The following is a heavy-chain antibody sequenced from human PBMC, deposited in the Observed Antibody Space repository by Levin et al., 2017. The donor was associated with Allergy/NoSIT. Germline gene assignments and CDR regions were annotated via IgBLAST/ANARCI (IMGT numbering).Heavy chain of an antibody. CDR3: ARRGGLVVPPSSNWFDP. CDR2: GYSSGST. CDR1: GGSVSSNSNYY. V-gene: IGHV4-39*01. J-gene: IGHJ5*02. D-gene: IGHD2-15*01. Sequence: SETLSLSCTVSGGSVSSNSNYYWAWIRQPPGKGLEWIANGYSSGSTSYNPSLEGRVTMSVDTSRNRFSLEVRSVTAADTAVYYCARRGGLVVPPSSNWFDPWGQGILVTVSS.